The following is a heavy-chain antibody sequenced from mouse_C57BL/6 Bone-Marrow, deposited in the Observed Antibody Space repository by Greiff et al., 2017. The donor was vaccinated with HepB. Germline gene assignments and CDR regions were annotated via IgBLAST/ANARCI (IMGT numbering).Heavy chain of an antibody. J-gene: IGHJ3*01. D-gene: IGHD2-12*01. CDR3: SRAGVACYSWFAY. CDR2: IYPGNNDT. V-gene: IGHV1-5*01. CDR1: GYTFTSYW. Sequence: EVQLQQSGTVLARPGASVKMSCTTSGYTFTSYWMHWVKQRPGQGLEWIGAIYPGNNDTSYNQKFKGKARLTAVTSASPAYMDLRSLTHEDSAVSYCSRAGVACYSWFAYWGQGTLVTVSA.